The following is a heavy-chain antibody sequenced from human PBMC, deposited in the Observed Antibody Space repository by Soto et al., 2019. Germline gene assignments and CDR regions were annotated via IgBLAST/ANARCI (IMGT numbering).Heavy chain of an antibody. D-gene: IGHD6-13*01. CDR3: ARPAYLYSSQYYFDY. CDR1: GGTFSSYA. CDR2: IIPIFGTA. Sequence: SVKVPCKASGGTFSSYAISWVRQAPGQGLEWMGGIIPIFGTANYAQKFQGRVTITAEESTSTAYMELSSLRSEDTAVYYCARPAYLYSSQYYFDYWGQGTMVTVYS. J-gene: IGHJ4*02. V-gene: IGHV1-69*13.